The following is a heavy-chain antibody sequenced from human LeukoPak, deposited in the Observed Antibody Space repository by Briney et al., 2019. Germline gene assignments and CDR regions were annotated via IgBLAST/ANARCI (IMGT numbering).Heavy chain of an antibody. J-gene: IGHJ5*02. V-gene: IGHV6-1*01. CDR2: TYYRSKWYN. Sequence: SQTLSLTCAISGDSVSSNSAAWNWIRQSPSSGLEWLGRTYYRSKWYNDYAVSVKSRITINPDTSKNQFSLQLNSVTPEDTAVYYCARSARLGELRWFDPWGQGTLVTVSS. CDR1: GDSVSSNSAA. CDR3: ARSARLGELRWFDP. D-gene: IGHD3-16*01.